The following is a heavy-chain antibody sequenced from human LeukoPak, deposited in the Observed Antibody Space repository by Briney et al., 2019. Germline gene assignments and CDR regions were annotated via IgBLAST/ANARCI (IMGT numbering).Heavy chain of an antibody. V-gene: IGHV3-23*01. CDR1: GFTFSIYA. Sequence: QPGGSLRLSCAASGFTFSIYAMNWVRQAPGKGLEWVSGISGSGGKTYYADSVKGRFTISRDNSKNTLYLQMDSLRAEDTAVYYCAKDCVYYYDSSGPYYFDYWGQGTLVTVSS. CDR2: ISGSGGKT. D-gene: IGHD3-22*01. J-gene: IGHJ4*02. CDR3: AKDCVYYYDSSGPYYFDY.